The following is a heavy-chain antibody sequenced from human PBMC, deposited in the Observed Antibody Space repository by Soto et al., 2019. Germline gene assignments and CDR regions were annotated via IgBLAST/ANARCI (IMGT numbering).Heavy chain of an antibody. CDR2: ISYSGST. J-gene: IGHJ6*02. CDR3: AREVNNYYGMDV. CDR1: GASISSYDYY. Sequence: QVQLQESGPGLVKPSQTLSLTCSISGASISSYDYYWSWFRQPPGKGLEWIGYISYSGSTYYNPSLKSRITISVDTSKTQFSLLLSSVTAADTAVFYCAREVNNYYGMDVWGQGTTVTVSS. V-gene: IGHV4-30-4*01.